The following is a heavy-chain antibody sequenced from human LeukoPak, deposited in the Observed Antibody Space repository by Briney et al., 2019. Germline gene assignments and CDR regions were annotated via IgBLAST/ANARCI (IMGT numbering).Heavy chain of an antibody. CDR3: ARDRGVRGLFDY. CDR2: IYYSGST. V-gene: IGHV4-31*03. D-gene: IGHD3-10*01. J-gene: IGHJ4*02. Sequence: SETLSLTCTVSGGSISSGGYYWSWIRQHPGKGLEWIGYIYYSGSTYYNPSLKSRVTISVDTFKNQFSLKLSSVTAADTAVYYCARDRGVRGLFDYWGQGTLVTVSS. CDR1: GGSISSGGYY.